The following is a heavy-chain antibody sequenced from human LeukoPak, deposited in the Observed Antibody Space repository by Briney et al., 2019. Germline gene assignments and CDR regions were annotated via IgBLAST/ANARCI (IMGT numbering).Heavy chain of an antibody. CDR3: ATDPVSNYVYFDY. Sequence: GGSLRLSCAASGFTFSSYSMNWVRQAPGKGPEWVSSISSSSSYIYYADSVKGRFTISRDNAKNSLYLQMNSLRAEDTAVYYCATDPVSNYVYFDYWGQGTLVTVSS. CDR2: ISSSSSYI. J-gene: IGHJ4*02. D-gene: IGHD4-11*01. CDR1: GFTFSSYS. V-gene: IGHV3-21*01.